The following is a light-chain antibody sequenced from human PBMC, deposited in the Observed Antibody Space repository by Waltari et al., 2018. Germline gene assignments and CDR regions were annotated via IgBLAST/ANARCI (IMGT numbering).Light chain of an antibody. CDR2: DTS. J-gene: IGKJ4*01. Sequence: DIVLTQSPVILSLSPGERASLSCRASQSVTNYLAWYQQKPGQAPRLLIYDTSNRATDIPARFSGSGFGTDFTLTISSLEPEDFAVYYCQQRRDWPLTFGGGTKVEIK. CDR3: QQRRDWPLT. V-gene: IGKV3-11*01. CDR1: QSVTNY.